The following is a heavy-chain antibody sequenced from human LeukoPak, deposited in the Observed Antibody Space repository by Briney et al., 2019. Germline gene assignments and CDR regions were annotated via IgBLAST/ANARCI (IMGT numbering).Heavy chain of an antibody. J-gene: IGHJ3*02. CDR3: ARDPMWTYGALRAFDI. D-gene: IGHD4-17*01. Sequence: SQTLSLTCTVSGGSISSGGYYWSWIRQHPGKGLEWIGYIYYSGSTYYNPFLKSRVTISVDTSKNQFSLKLSSVTAADTAVYYCARDPMWTYGALRAFDIWGQGTMVTVSS. CDR2: IYYSGST. CDR1: GGSISSGGYY. V-gene: IGHV4-31*03.